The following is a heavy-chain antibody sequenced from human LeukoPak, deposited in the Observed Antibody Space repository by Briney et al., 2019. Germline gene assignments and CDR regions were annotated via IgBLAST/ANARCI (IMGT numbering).Heavy chain of an antibody. CDR3: ARIRCSPTDNTCYNY. J-gene: IGHJ4*02. V-gene: IGHV4-34*01. D-gene: IGHD2/OR15-2a*01. Sequence: SDTQSLTCAVHGVSFSGNYWSWIRQSPEKGLEWIGEIYHSIYNTYNPSLKSRVTISADTSENQLSLRLTSVTAADKALYYCARIRCSPTDNTCYNYWGQATLVTVSS. CDR1: GVSFSGNY. CDR2: IYHSIYN.